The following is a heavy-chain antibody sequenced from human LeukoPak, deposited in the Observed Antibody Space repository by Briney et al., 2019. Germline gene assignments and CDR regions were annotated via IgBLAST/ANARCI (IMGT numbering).Heavy chain of an antibody. J-gene: IGHJ6*02. CDR3: ARSRGGSYLMDV. Sequence: SETLSLTCTVSGGSISSYYWSWIRQPPGKGLEWIGYIYTSGSTNYNPSLKSRVTMSVDTSKNQFSLKLSSVTAADTAVYYCARSRGGSYLMDVWGQGTTVTVSS. CDR2: IYTSGST. CDR1: GGSISSYY. V-gene: IGHV4-4*08. D-gene: IGHD1-26*01.